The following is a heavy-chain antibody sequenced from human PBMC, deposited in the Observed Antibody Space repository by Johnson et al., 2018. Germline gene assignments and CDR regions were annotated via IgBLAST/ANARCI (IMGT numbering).Heavy chain of an antibody. CDR2: IYSEGST. J-gene: IGHJ3*02. Sequence: EVQLLESGGGLVQPGGSLRLSCAASGFSVSGDYMNWVRQAPGKGLEWVSVIYSEGSTHYADSVKGRFTVSRDISKTTLYLQLSSLRAEDPAVDFCAGATRGALEIWGQGTMVTVSS. V-gene: IGHV3-66*02. CDR1: GFSVSGDY. CDR3: AGATRGALEI. D-gene: IGHD5-12*01.